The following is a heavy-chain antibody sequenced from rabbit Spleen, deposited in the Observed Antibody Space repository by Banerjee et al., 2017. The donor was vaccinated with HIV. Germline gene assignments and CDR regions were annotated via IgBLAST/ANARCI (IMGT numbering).Heavy chain of an antibody. Sequence: QEQLVESGGGLVQPGGSLTLTCKASGFDFSSTYWIFWVRQAPGKGPEWIGCINSGSSGTTFSASWAKGRFTISRSSSTTVTLQMTSLTAADTATYFCARGYTDYATSRLDLWGPGTLVTVS. V-gene: IGHV1S45*01. D-gene: IGHD6-1*01. CDR2: INSGSSGTT. CDR1: GFDFSSTYW. CDR3: ARGYTDYATSRLDL. J-gene: IGHJ3*01.